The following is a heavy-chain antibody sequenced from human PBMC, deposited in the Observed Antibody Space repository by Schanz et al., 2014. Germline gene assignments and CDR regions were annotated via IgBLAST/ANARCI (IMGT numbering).Heavy chain of an antibody. J-gene: IGHJ4*02. CDR1: GFGFSSYS. CDR3: AKYRGYYRVSGSYRELEY. V-gene: IGHV3-7*03. Sequence: EVQLVESGGGLIQPGGSLRLSCAASGFGFSSYSMNWVRQAPGKGLEWVANIKEDGSVKDYVDSVKGRFTISRDNAKNSLYLQMTSLRPEDTAVYYCAKYRGYYRVSGSYRELEYWGQGTLVTVSS. D-gene: IGHD3-10*01. CDR2: IKEDGSVK.